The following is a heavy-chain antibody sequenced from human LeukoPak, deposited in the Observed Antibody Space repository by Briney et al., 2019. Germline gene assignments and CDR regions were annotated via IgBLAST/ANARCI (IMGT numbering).Heavy chain of an antibody. V-gene: IGHV3-23*01. Sequence: GGSLKLSCAASGITFSSDGMNWVRQAPGKGLEWVSSITSSGDGTTCADSVKGRFTISRDNSKNTLYLQMNSLRVEDTAVYYCARESWHQRAFDIWGQGTMVTVSS. CDR3: ARESWHQRAFDI. CDR2: ITSSGDGT. J-gene: IGHJ3*02. CDR1: GITFSSDG. D-gene: IGHD3-16*01.